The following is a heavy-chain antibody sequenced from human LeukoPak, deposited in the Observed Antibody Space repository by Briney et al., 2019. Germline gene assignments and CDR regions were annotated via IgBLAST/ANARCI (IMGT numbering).Heavy chain of an antibody. D-gene: IGHD3-3*01. V-gene: IGHV4-39*07. CDR2: IYYSGST. CDR1: GGSISSSSYY. Sequence: SETLSLTCNVSGGSISSSSYYWGWIRQPPGKGLEWIGSIYYSGSTYYNPSLKSRVTISVDTSKNQFSLKLSSVTAADTAVYYCAKITIPWSALGGDAFDIWGQGTMVTVSS. J-gene: IGHJ3*02. CDR3: AKITIPWSALGGDAFDI.